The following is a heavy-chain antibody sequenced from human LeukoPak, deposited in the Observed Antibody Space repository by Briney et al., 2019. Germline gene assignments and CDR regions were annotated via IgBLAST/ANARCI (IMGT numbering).Heavy chain of an antibody. Sequence: GASVKVSCKASGGTFSSYAISWVRQAPGQGLEWMGGIIPIFGTANYAQKFQGRVTITADESTSIAYMELSSLRSEDTAVYYCARDRASGDDSSGYSFDYWGQGTLVTVSS. J-gene: IGHJ4*02. D-gene: IGHD3-22*01. CDR1: GGTFSSYA. V-gene: IGHV1-69*13. CDR2: IIPIFGTA. CDR3: ARDRASGDDSSGYSFDY.